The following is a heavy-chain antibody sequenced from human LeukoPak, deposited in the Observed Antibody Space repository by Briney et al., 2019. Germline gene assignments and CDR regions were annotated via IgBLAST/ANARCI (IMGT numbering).Heavy chain of an antibody. CDR2: INSDGSSA. CDR3: ARVIAMAGGDLDY. D-gene: IGHD6-19*01. CDR1: GFTFSSYW. J-gene: IGHJ4*02. V-gene: IGHV3-74*01. Sequence: GGSLRLSCAASGFTFSSYWMHWVRQAPGKGLVWVSRINSDGSSASYADSVKGRFTISRDNVKNTLYLQMNSLRAEDTAVYYCARVIAMAGGDLDYWGQETLVTVSS.